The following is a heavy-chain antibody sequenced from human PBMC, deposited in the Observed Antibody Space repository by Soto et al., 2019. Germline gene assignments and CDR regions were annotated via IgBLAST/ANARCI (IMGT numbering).Heavy chain of an antibody. CDR2: ISFDGDK. CDR1: GFDFSNSG. V-gene: IGHV3-30*03. CDR3: ARDYARGWCQF. D-gene: IGHD2-8*02. Sequence: QVKLVESGGGVVQPGTSLRLSCTASGFDFSNSGIQWVRQTPGKGLEWVALISFDGDKYYVDFVKGRFTISRDNPTTTVYLQMNRLRPEDTGVYYCARDYARGWCQFWGQGTLVSVSS. J-gene: IGHJ4*02.